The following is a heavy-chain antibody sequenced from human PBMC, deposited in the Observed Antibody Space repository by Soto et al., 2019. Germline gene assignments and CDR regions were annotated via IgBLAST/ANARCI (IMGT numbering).Heavy chain of an antibody. V-gene: IGHV3-23*01. CDR1: GFTFGSHA. CDR2: ISGSGGTT. D-gene: IGHD3-3*01. CDR3: AKTPYDFWSSGQYLFDH. Sequence: GGSLRLSCTVSGFTFGSHAMSWVRQAPGKGLECVSGISGSGGTTFYADSVKGRFTISRDDSKQTLYLQMNSLRAEDTAVSYCAKTPYDFWSSGQYLFDHWGQGTLVTVSS. J-gene: IGHJ4*02.